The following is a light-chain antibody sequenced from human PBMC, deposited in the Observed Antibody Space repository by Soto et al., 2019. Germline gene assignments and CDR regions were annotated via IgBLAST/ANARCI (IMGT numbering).Light chain of an antibody. Sequence: EIVMTQSPATLSVSPGERATLSCRASQSVSTNLAWYQQKPGQAPRLLIYGALTRATGIPARFSGSGSGTEFTLTISSLQSEDFAVYYCQQYTNWPPEWTFGQGTKVDIK. CDR3: QQYTNWPPEWT. V-gene: IGKV3-15*01. J-gene: IGKJ1*01. CDR2: GAL. CDR1: QSVSTN.